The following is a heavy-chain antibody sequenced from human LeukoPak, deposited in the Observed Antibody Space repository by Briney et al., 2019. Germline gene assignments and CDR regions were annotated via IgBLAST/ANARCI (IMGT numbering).Heavy chain of an antibody. CDR3: VKELYSGSYYVTSYYMDV. J-gene: IGHJ6*03. CDR1: GFTFSSYG. V-gene: IGHV3-30*02. D-gene: IGHD1-26*01. CDR2: IRYDGSNK. Sequence: GGSLRLSCAASGFTFSSYGMHWVRQAPGKGLEWVAFIRYDGSNKYYADSVKGRFTISRDNSKNTLYLQMNSLRAEDTAVYYCVKELYSGSYYVTSYYMDVWGKGTTVTISS.